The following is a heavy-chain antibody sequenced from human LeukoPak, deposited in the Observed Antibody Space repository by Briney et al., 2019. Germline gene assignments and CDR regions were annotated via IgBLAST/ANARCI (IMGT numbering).Heavy chain of an antibody. D-gene: IGHD6-13*01. J-gene: IGHJ6*03. CDR2: IYYSGST. CDR3: ARNPLPKQQLVPLYYYYMDV. Sequence: SETLSLTCAVYGGSFSGYYWNWIRQPPGKGLEWIGSIYYSGSTYYNPSLKSRVTISVDTSKNQFSLKLSSVTAADTAVYYCARNPLPKQQLVPLYYYYMDVWGKGTTVTVSS. V-gene: IGHV4-34*01. CDR1: GGSFSGYY.